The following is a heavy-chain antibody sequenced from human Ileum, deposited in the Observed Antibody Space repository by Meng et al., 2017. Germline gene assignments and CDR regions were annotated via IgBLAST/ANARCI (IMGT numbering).Heavy chain of an antibody. CDR3: AKDIHWGASDY. D-gene: IGHD7-27*01. CDR1: GFGFRSSW. CDR2: INPDGSNT. J-gene: IGHJ4*02. Sequence: EVELVRSGGALVQPGGSRRLSCAASGFGFRSSWLHWFRQVPGKGLVWVSRINPDGSNTKYADFVKGRFTISRDNAKNTLYLQLNSLGAEDTAIYYCAKDIHWGASDYWGQGTLVTASS. V-gene: IGHV3-74*03.